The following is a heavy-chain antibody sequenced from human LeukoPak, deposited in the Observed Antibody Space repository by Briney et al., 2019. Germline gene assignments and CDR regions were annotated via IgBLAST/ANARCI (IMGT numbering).Heavy chain of an antibody. Sequence: GASVKVSCRASGYTFTSYGISWVRQAPGQGLEWMGGIIPIFGTANYAQKFQGRVTITTDESTSTAYMELSSLRSEDTAVYYCASGKYMVRGVIASFGYWGQGTLVTVSS. D-gene: IGHD3-10*01. CDR1: GYTFTSYG. V-gene: IGHV1-69*05. CDR3: ASGKYMVRGVIASFGY. J-gene: IGHJ4*02. CDR2: IIPIFGTA.